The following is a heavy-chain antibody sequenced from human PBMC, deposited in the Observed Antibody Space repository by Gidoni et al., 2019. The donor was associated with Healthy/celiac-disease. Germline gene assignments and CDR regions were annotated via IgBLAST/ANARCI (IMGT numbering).Heavy chain of an antibody. J-gene: IGHJ3*02. CDR3: ATAIMGSGLGTGAFDI. Sequence: QVQLVQSGAEVKKPGASVKVSCKVSGYTLTALSMHWVRQAPGKGLEWMGVFDPEDGETIYAQKFQGRVTMTEDTSTDTAYMELSSLRSEDTAVYYCATAIMGSGLGTGAFDIWGQGTMVTVSS. V-gene: IGHV1-24*01. CDR1: GYTLTALS. D-gene: IGHD6-19*01. CDR2: FDPEDGET.